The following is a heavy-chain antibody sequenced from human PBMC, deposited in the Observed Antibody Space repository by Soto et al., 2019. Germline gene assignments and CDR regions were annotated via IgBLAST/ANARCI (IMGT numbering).Heavy chain of an antibody. CDR3: ARGFLGGSYRALWNYFDY. V-gene: IGHV1-3*01. J-gene: IGHJ4*02. D-gene: IGHD1-26*01. Sequence: ASVNVSCKASGYTFTSYAMHWVRQAPGQRLEWMGWINAGNGNTKYSQKFQGRVTITRDTSASTAYMELSSLRSEDTAVYYCARGFLGGSYRALWNYFDYWGQGTLVTVSS. CDR1: GYTFTSYA. CDR2: INAGNGNT.